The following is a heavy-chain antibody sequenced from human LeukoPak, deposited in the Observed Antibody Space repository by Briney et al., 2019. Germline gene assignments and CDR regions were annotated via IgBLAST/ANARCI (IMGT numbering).Heavy chain of an antibody. Sequence: SQTLSLTCAISGDSVSSNSTACNWIRQSPSRGLEWLGRTYYRSKWYNDYVVSVKSRITINPDTSKNQFSLQLNSVTPEDTAVYYCAGGGQGDGYSADEAFDFWGQGTMVTVSS. V-gene: IGHV6-1*01. J-gene: IGHJ3*01. CDR1: GDSVSSNSTA. CDR3: AGGGQGDGYSADEAFDF. D-gene: IGHD5-24*01. CDR2: TYYRSKWYN.